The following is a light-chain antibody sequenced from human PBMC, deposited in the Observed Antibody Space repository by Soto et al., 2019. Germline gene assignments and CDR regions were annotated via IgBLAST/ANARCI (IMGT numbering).Light chain of an antibody. CDR2: GNS. CDR1: SSNIGAGYD. J-gene: IGLJ1*01. CDR3: QSYDSSLRGFYV. V-gene: IGLV1-40*01. Sequence: QSVLTQPPSVSGAPGQRVTISCTGSSSNIGAGYDVHWYQQLPGTAPKLLIYGNSNRPSGVPDRFSGSKSGTSASLAITGLQAEDEADNYCQSYDSSLRGFYVFGTGTKVTVL.